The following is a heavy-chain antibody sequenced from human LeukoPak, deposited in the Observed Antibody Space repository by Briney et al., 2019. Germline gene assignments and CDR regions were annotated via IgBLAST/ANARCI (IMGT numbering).Heavy chain of an antibody. CDR3: ARAPYDSSGPPSDY. CDR1: GGSISSDDYC. D-gene: IGHD3-22*01. J-gene: IGHJ4*02. Sequence: PSETLSLTCSVSGGSISSDDYCWSWIRQPPGKGLEWIGEINHSGSTNYNPSLKSRVTISVGTSKNQFSLKLSSVTAADTAVYYCARAPYDSSGPPSDYWGQGTLVTVSS. CDR2: INHSGST. V-gene: IGHV4-34*01.